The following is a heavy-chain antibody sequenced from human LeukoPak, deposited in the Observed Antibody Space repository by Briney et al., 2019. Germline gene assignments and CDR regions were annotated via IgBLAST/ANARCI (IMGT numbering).Heavy chain of an antibody. D-gene: IGHD3-22*01. CDR3: ARVLHYYDSSGFFSPAGLDY. CDR2: IYYSGST. V-gene: IGHV4-39*07. J-gene: IGHJ4*02. Sequence: PSETLSLTCTVSGGSISSSSYYWGWIRQPPGKGLEWIGNIYYSGSTYYNPSLKSRVTISVDTSKNHFSLKLSSVTAADTAVYYCARVLHYYDSSGFFSPAGLDYWGQGTLVTVSS. CDR1: GGSISSSSYY.